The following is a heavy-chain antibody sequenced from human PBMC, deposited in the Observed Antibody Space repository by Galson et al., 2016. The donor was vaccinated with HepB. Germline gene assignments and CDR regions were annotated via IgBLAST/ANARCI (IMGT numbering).Heavy chain of an antibody. D-gene: IGHD3-10*01. Sequence: SETLSLTCNVSGDSITSNNFYWAWIRQSPGQGLEWIGTAYSSGSTYFNPSLKGRATISVDATKNQFSLKLSSVTAADSAVYFCARHMSVRACFDYWGRGTLVTGSS. J-gene: IGHJ4*02. CDR3: ARHMSVRACFDY. CDR2: AYSSGST. V-gene: IGHV4-39*01. CDR1: GDSITSNNFY.